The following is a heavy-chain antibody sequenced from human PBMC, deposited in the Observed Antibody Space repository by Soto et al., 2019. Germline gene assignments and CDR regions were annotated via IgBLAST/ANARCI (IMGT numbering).Heavy chain of an antibody. Sequence: SETLSLTCTVSGGSISSYYWSWIRQPAGKGLEWIGRIYTSGSTNYNPSLKSRVTMSVDTSKNQFSLKLSSVTAADTAVYYCARDPIYYDSSGYYYDYWGQGTLVTSPQ. V-gene: IGHV4-4*07. J-gene: IGHJ4*02. CDR2: IYTSGST. D-gene: IGHD3-22*01. CDR3: ARDPIYYDSSGYYYDY. CDR1: GGSISSYY.